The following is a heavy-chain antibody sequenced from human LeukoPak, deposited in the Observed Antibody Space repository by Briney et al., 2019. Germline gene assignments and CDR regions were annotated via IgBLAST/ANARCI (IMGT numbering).Heavy chain of an antibody. Sequence: VASVKVSCKASGGTFSSYAISWVRQAPGQGLEWMGGIIPIFGTANYAQKFQGRVTITADESTSTAYMELSSLRSEDTAVYYCASKVAYGDPVGMDVWGQGTTVTVSS. CDR3: ASKVAYGDPVGMDV. V-gene: IGHV1-69*13. D-gene: IGHD4-17*01. J-gene: IGHJ6*02. CDR1: GGTFSSYA. CDR2: IIPIFGTA.